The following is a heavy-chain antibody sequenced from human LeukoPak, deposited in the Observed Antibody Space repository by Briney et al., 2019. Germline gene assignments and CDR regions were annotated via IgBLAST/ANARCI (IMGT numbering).Heavy chain of an antibody. Sequence: GGSLRLSCAASGFTFSGYEMNWVRQAPGKGLEWVSYISSSGSIIYYADSVKGRFTISRDNAKNSLYLQMNSLRAEDTAVYYCARGSGSFSGGFDYWGQGTLVTVSS. CDR3: ARGSGSFSGGFDY. J-gene: IGHJ4*02. D-gene: IGHD1-26*01. CDR1: GFTFSGYE. CDR2: ISSSGSII. V-gene: IGHV3-48*03.